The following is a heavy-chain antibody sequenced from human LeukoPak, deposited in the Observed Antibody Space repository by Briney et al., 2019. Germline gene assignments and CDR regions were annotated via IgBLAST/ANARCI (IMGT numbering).Heavy chain of an antibody. CDR1: GFTFSSYE. Sequence: PGGSLRLSCAASGFTFSSYEMNWVRQAPGKGLEWVSYISSSGSTIYYADSVKGRFTISRDNAKNSLYLQMNSLRAEDTAVYYCARDLHYYDSSGYYADDAVDIWGQGTMVTVSS. J-gene: IGHJ3*02. V-gene: IGHV3-48*03. CDR3: ARDLHYYDSSGYYADDAVDI. D-gene: IGHD3-22*01. CDR2: ISSSGSTI.